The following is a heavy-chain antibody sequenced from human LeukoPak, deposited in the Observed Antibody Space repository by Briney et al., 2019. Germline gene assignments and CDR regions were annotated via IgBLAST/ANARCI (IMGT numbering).Heavy chain of an antibody. CDR3: ARFAVHRRITVAGQFGLDY. D-gene: IGHD6-19*01. CDR2: ISAYNGNT. CDR1: GYTFTSYG. J-gene: IGHJ4*02. V-gene: IGHV1-18*01. Sequence: ASVKVSCKASGYTFTSYGISWVRQAPGQGLEWMGWISAYNGNTNYAQKLQGRVTMTTDTSTSTAYMEVRSLRSEDTAVYYCARFAVHRRITVAGQFGLDYWGQGTLVSLSS.